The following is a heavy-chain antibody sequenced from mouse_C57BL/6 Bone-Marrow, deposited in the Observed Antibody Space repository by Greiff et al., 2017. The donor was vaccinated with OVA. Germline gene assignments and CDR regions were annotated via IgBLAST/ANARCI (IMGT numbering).Heavy chain of an antibody. J-gene: IGHJ4*01. V-gene: IGHV1-15*01. CDR1: GYTFTDYE. D-gene: IGHD1-1*01. CDR2: IDPETGGT. CDR3: TRNFTTTVVHYAMDD. Sequence: VQLQQSGAELVRPGASVTLSCKASGYTFTDYEMHWVKKTPVHGLEWIGAIDPETGGTDYNQKFKGKAILTADKSSSTAYMELRSLTSEDSSVYYCTRNFTTTVVHYAMDDWGQGTSVTVSS.